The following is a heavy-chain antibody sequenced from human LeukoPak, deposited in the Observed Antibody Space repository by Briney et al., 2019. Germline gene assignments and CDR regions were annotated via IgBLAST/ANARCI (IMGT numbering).Heavy chain of an antibody. V-gene: IGHV4-61*02. J-gene: IGHJ3*01. CDR3: ARELWFGESF. CDR2: IYTSGST. Sequence: SETLSLTCTVSGGSISSGSYYWSWIRQPAGTGLEWIGRIYTSGSTNYNPSLKSRVTISVDTSKNQFSLKLSSVTAADTAVYYCARELWFGESFWGQGTMVTVSS. D-gene: IGHD3-10*01. CDR1: GGSISSGSYY.